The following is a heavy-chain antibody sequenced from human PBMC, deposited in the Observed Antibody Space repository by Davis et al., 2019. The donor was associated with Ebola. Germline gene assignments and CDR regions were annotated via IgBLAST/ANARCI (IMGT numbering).Heavy chain of an antibody. J-gene: IGHJ4*02. CDR1: GITFRNVV. Sequence: GGSLRLSCAASGITFRNVVMSWVRQAPGKGLEWVSGIDDDGEDTNYADSVRGRFTISRDNSKKTLYLQMNSLRAEDTAVYYCAIGGRAGGFDYWGQGTLVTVSS. CDR2: IDDDGEDT. V-gene: IGHV3-23*01. CDR3: AIGGRAGGFDY.